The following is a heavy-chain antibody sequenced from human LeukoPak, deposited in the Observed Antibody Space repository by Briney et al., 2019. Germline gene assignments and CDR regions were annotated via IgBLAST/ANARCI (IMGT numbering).Heavy chain of an antibody. Sequence: GGSLRLSCAASGFTFSNYGMSWVRQAPGKGLEWVSAISGSGGSTHYADSVKGRFTISRDNSKNTLYLQMNSLRAEDTAVYYCGKGRYFDWFSSYFDYWGQGTLGTVSS. CDR3: GKGRYFDWFSSYFDY. D-gene: IGHD3-9*01. CDR2: ISGSGGST. CDR1: GFTFSNYG. J-gene: IGHJ4*02. V-gene: IGHV3-23*01.